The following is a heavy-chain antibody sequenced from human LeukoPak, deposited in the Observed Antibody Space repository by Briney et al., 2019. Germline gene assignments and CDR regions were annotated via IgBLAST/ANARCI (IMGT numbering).Heavy chain of an antibody. V-gene: IGHV6-1*01. CDR1: GDSVSSNSAA. Sequence: SQTLSLTCAISGDSVSSNSAAWNWIRQSPSRGLEWLGRTYYRSKWSDDYAVSVKSRITINPDTSRNQFSLQLNSVTPEDTAVYYCARYYYDSRGYYYYYFDYWGQGTLVTVSS. J-gene: IGHJ4*02. CDR3: ARYYYDSRGYYYYYFDY. CDR2: TYYRSKWSD. D-gene: IGHD3-22*01.